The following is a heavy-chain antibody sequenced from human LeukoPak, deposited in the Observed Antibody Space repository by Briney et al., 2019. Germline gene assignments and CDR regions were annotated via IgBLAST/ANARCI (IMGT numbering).Heavy chain of an antibody. D-gene: IGHD3-10*01. CDR1: GYSFTSYW. Sequence: KYGESLKISCKGSGYSFTSYWIGWVRQMPGKGLEWMGIIYPGDSDTRYSPSFQGQVTISADKSISTAHLQWSSLKASDTAMYYCARHRTAYYYGSGSPYSGGAFDIWGQGTMVTVSS. J-gene: IGHJ3*02. CDR2: IYPGDSDT. V-gene: IGHV5-51*01. CDR3: ARHRTAYYYGSGSPYSGGAFDI.